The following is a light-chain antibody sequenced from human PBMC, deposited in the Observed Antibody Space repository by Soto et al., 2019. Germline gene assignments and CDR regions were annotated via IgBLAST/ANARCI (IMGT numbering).Light chain of an antibody. CDR1: QSVSSY. Sequence: EMVLSQSPGALSFSPGERATLSCRASQSVSSYLASYQQKPGQAPRLLLYDASNSATGIPPRFSGSGSGTDFTLPISSLQHAEFAAYYCQQRSNRPPITFGQGTRLEIK. CDR3: QQRSNRPPIT. J-gene: IGKJ5*01. V-gene: IGKV3-11*01. CDR2: DAS.